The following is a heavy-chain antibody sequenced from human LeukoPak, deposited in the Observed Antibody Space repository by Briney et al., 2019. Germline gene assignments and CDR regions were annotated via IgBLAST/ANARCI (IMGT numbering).Heavy chain of an antibody. CDR2: INPNSGGT. CDR1: GYTFTAYY. D-gene: IGHD2-21*01. V-gene: IGHV1-2*02. CDR3: ARGWGYCGPTSCDVTRRFDP. J-gene: IGHJ5*02. Sequence: ASVKVSCKASGYTFTAYYIHWVRQAPGQGLERMGWINPNSGGTTYAQTFQGRATMTRETSISTAHMELSRLRSDDTAVHYCARGWGYCGPTSCDVTRRFDPWGQGALVTVSS.